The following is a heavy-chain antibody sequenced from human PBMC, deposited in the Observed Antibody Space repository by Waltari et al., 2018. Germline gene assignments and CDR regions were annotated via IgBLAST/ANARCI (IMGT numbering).Heavy chain of an antibody. D-gene: IGHD2-15*01. Sequence: EMQLLESGGGLVKPGASLRLSCAASGFIFSRYLLNGVCQAPGKGLEWVASISSGSSYIYYADSMRGRFTISRDDANNSVFLQLNGLRVEDTAVYYCARSLRDGSSYPDPIVFDFWGQGNLVTVSS. CDR2: ISSGSSYI. J-gene: IGHJ4*02. V-gene: IGHV3-21*01. CDR1: GFIFSRYL. CDR3: ARSLRDGSSYPDPIVFDF.